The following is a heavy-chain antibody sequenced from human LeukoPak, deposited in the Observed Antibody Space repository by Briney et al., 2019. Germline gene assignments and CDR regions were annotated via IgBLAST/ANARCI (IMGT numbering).Heavy chain of an antibody. V-gene: IGHV3-48*03. Sequence: GGSLRLSCTASGFALSIFEMDWVRQAPGKGVELVSYISSSGSYIQYAESVKGRFTISRDNAKNSLYLQMNSLRAEDTAVYYCARDSIWGQGTMVTVSS. J-gene: IGHJ3*02. CDR3: ARDSI. CDR1: GFALSIFE. CDR2: ISSSGSYI.